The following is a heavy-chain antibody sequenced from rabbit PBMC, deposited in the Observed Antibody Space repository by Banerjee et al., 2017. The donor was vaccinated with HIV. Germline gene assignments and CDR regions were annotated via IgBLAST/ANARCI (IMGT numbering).Heavy chain of an antibody. D-gene: IGHD4-2*01. Sequence: QSLEESGGDLVKPGGSLTLTCKGSGFSFSNKYVMCWVRQAPGKGLEWIACIYGGSSGSTYYASWAKGRFTISKTSSTTVTLQMTSLTAADTATYFCARDDAGVVGYDWDLWGQGTLVTVS. CDR2: IYGGSSGST. CDR1: GFSFSNKYV. CDR3: ARDDAGVVGYDWDL. V-gene: IGHV1S40*01. J-gene: IGHJ4*01.